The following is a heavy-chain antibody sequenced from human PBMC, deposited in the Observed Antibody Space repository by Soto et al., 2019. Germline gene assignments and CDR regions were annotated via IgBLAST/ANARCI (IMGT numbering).Heavy chain of an antibody. CDR1: GYTITNYY. Sequence: ASVKVSCKASGYTITNYYMNWVRQAPGQGLEWMGIIYPSGRRARYAQMLQGRVSMTTDTSTTTVYMELSSLSSEDTAVYYGARMYCGGACLAMIQKRYYHYGLDVWRQGTTVTFSS. D-gene: IGHD2-21*02. CDR2: IYPSGRRA. V-gene: IGHV1-46*01. J-gene: IGHJ6*02. CDR3: ARMYCGGACLAMIQKRYYHYGLDV.